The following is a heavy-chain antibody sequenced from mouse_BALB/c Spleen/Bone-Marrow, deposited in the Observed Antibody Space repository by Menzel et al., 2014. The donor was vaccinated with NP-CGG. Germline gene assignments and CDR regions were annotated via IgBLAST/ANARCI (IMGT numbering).Heavy chain of an antibody. CDR1: EFSLTSYG. V-gene: IGHV2-9*02. CDR3: ARGGSSRAWFAY. CDR2: IWAGGST. D-gene: IGHD1-1*01. J-gene: IGHJ3*01. Sequence: VKLEESGPGLVAPSQSLSITCTVSEFSLTSYGVHWVRQPPGKGLEWLGVIWAGGSTNYNSALMSRLSISKDNSKSQVFLKMNSLQTDDTAMHYCARGGSSRAWFAYWGQGTLVTVSA.